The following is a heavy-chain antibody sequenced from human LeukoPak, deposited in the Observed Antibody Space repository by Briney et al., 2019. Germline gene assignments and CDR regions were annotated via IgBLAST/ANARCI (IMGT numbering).Heavy chain of an antibody. D-gene: IGHD4-11*01. J-gene: IGHJ6*02. CDR2: ISGSGGST. CDR1: GFTFSSYA. V-gene: IGHV3-23*01. CDR3: ARLTVPGNYYYYYYGMDV. Sequence: GGSLRLSCAASGFTFSSYAMSWVRQAPGEGLEWVSAISGSGGSTYYADSVKGRFTISRDNSQNTLYLQMNSLRAEDTAVYYCARLTVPGNYYYYYYGMDVWGQGTTVTVSS.